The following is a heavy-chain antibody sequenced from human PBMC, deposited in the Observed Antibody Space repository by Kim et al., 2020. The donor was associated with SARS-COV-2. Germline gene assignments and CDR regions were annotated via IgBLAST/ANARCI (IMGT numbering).Heavy chain of an antibody. V-gene: IGHV3-48*03. CDR3: ARRMGAHYSYAMDV. J-gene: IGHJ6*02. Sequence: ADSVRGRFTISRDSAKNSLYLQMNSLRAEDTAVYYCARRMGAHYSYAMDVWGQGTTVTVSS.